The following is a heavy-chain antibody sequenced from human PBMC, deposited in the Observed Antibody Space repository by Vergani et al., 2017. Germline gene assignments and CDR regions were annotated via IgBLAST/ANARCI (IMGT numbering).Heavy chain of an antibody. CDR1: GFTFSSYW. Sequence: EVQLVESGGGLVQPGGSLRLSCAASGFTFSSYWMHWVRQAPGKGLVWVSRINSDGSSTSYADSVKGRFTISRDNAKNTLYLQMNSLRAEDTAVYYCARAGWLQFNYYGMDVWGQGTTVTVSS. V-gene: IGHV3-74*01. CDR2: INSDGSST. J-gene: IGHJ6*02. D-gene: IGHD5-24*01. CDR3: ARAGWLQFNYYGMDV.